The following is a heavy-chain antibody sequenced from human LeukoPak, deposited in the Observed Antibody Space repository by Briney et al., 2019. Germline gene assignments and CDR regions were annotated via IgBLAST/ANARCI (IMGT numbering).Heavy chain of an antibody. J-gene: IGHJ4*02. CDR3: AREATIFTDY. D-gene: IGHD3-3*01. CDR2: IWHDGSNK. Sequence: GRPLRLSCAASGFPFSSYGMHWVRQAPGKGLEGVAVIWHDGSNKYYADSVKGRFTISRDNAKNSLYLQMNSLRAEDTAVYYCAREATIFTDYWGQGTLVTVSS. V-gene: IGHV3-33*01. CDR1: GFPFSSYG.